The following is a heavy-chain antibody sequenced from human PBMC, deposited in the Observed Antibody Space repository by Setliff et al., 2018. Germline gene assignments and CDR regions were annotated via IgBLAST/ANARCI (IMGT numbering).Heavy chain of an antibody. Sequence: SVKVSCRASRGTFSSYGITWVRQAPGQGLEWMGGIIPIFGTTDYAQKFQGRVTITTDESTSTAYMEMSSLRSEDTAVYYCARERGDIVSTTSYYYYMDVWGKGTTVTVSS. V-gene: IGHV1-69*05. CDR1: RGTFSSYG. CDR3: ARERGDIVSTTSYYYYMDV. J-gene: IGHJ6*03. D-gene: IGHD5-12*01. CDR2: IIPIFGTT.